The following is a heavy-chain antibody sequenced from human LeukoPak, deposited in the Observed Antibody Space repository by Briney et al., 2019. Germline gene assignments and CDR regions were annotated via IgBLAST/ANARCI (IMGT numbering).Heavy chain of an antibody. CDR1: GFTFSSYA. CDR2: IYSGGST. V-gene: IGHV3-66*01. J-gene: IGHJ6*02. CDR3: AAMGV. Sequence: GGSLRLSCAASGFTFSSYAMSWIRQAPGKGLEWVSVIYSGGSTYYADSVKGRFTISRDNAKNSLYLQMNSLRAEDTAVYYCAAMGVWGQGTTVTVSS.